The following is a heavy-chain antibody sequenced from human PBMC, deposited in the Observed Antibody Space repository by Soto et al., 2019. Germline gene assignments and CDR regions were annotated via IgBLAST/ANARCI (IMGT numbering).Heavy chain of an antibody. D-gene: IGHD3-10*01. Sequence: PAEARSLRCAGSGGSMRRSNWWSWGGQPPGKGLEWLGEIYHSGSTNYNPSLKSRVTISADKSKNQFSLKLSSVTAADTAVYYCTTFLYYGSGSYYTGWFAPWGQGPLVTVS. CDR3: TTFLYYGSGSYYTGWFAP. J-gene: IGHJ5*02. CDR1: GGSMRRSNW. V-gene: IGHV4-4*02. CDR2: IYHSGST.